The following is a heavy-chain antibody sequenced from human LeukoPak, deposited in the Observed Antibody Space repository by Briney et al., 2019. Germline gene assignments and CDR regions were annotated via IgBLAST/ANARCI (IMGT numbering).Heavy chain of an antibody. CDR2: ISSSGSTI. V-gene: IGHV3-11*01. CDR3: AKDQWELLPYFDY. CDR1: GFTFSDYY. J-gene: IGHJ4*02. Sequence: GGSLRLSCAASGFTFSDYYMSWIRQAPGKGLEWVSYISSSGSTIYYADSVKGRFTISRDNSKNTLYLQMNSLRAEDTAVYYCAKDQWELLPYFDYWGQGTLVTVSS. D-gene: IGHD1-26*01.